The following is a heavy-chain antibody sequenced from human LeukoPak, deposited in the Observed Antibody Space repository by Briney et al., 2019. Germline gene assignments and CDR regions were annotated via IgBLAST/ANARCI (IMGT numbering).Heavy chain of an antibody. CDR2: ISTYNGHR. J-gene: IGHJ4*02. V-gene: IGHV1-18*01. Sequence: APVKVSCKASGYNFTTYGLTWVRQAPGQGLEWMGWISTYNGHRNYAQKFQGRVTMTTDTSTRTAYMELKSLTSDDTAVYYCARIGRASWYFDYWGQGTLVTVSS. CDR1: GYNFTTYG. CDR3: ARIGRASWYFDY. D-gene: IGHD1-26*01.